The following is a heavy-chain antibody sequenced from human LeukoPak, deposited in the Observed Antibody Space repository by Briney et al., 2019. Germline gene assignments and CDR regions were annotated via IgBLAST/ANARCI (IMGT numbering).Heavy chain of an antibody. CDR2: ISAYNGDT. CDR1: GYTFTTYD. D-gene: IGHD3-10*01. V-gene: IGHV1-18*01. CDR3: AFRGVIPNYFDY. Sequence: ASVKVSCKASGYTFTTYDINWVRQAPGQGLEWMGRISAYNGDTNYAQKFQGRVALTADTLTRTGDMELTSLRSDDTAVYYCAFRGVIPNYFDYWGQGSLVTVSS. J-gene: IGHJ4*02.